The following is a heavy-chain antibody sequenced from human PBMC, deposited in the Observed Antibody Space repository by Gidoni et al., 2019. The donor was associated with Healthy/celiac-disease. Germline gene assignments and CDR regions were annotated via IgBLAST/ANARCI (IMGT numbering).Heavy chain of an antibody. V-gene: IGHV4-31*03. CDR3: ARATYCTNGVCWGIYYYYYMDV. CDR1: GGSISSGGYY. CDR2: IYYSGST. Sequence: QVQLQESGPGLVKPSQTLSLTCTVSGGSISSGGYYWSWIRQHPGKGLEWIGYIYYSGSTYYNPSLKSRVTISVDTSKNQFSLKLSSVTAADTAVYYCARATYCTNGVCWGIYYYYYMDVWGKGTTVTVSS. D-gene: IGHD2-8*01. J-gene: IGHJ6*03.